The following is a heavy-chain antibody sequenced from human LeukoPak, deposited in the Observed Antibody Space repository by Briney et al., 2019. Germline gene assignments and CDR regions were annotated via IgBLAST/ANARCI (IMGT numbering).Heavy chain of an antibody. V-gene: IGHV3-30*02. CDR1: GFTFSSYG. CDR2: IRYDGSNK. CDR3: AKGRRIAAAGVNYYYYYYMDV. D-gene: IGHD6-13*01. J-gene: IGHJ6*03. Sequence: GGSLRLSCAASGFTFSSYGMHWIRQAPGKGLEWVAFIRYDGSNKYYADSVKGRFTISRDNSKNTLYLQMNSLRAEDTAVYYCAKGRRIAAAGVNYYYYYYMDVWGKGTTVTVSS.